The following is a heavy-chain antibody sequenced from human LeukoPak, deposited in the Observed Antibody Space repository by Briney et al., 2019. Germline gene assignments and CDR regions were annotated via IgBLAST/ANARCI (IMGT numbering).Heavy chain of an antibody. CDR3: ASWYQLHYYYYGMDV. CDR1: GFTFSSYG. Sequence: PGRSLRLSCAASGFTFSSYGMHWVRQAPGKGLEWVAVIWYDGSNKYYADSVKGRFTISRDNSKNTLYLQMNSLRAEDTAVYYCASWYQLHYYYYGMDVWGQGTTVTVSS. V-gene: IGHV3-33*01. J-gene: IGHJ6*02. CDR2: IWYDGSNK. D-gene: IGHD2-2*01.